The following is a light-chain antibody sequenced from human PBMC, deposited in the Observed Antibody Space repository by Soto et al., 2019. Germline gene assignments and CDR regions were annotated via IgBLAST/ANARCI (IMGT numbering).Light chain of an antibody. CDR3: QQYRTSPPTWT. Sequence: LVVTHSPGTLSLSPGDIATLSCSASQSVSSTYLAWYQQRPGQAPRLLIYSSSSRASGIPDRFSGSGSGTDFTLTISRLEPEDFAVYYCQQYRTSPPTWTFGQGTKVDIK. CDR2: SSS. V-gene: IGKV3-20*01. J-gene: IGKJ1*01. CDR1: QSVSSTY.